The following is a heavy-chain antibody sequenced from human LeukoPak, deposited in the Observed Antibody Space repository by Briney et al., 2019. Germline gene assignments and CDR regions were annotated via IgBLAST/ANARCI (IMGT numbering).Heavy chain of an antibody. CDR1: GFTFNTYW. Sequence: GGSLRLSCAASGFTFNTYWMSWVRQAPGKGLEWVANIKLDGSEKNYVDSVKGRFTISRDNAKNSLYLQMNSLRAEDTAVYYCARGGWSFDPWGQGTLVTVSS. CDR3: ARGGWSFDP. V-gene: IGHV3-7*01. J-gene: IGHJ5*02. CDR2: IKLDGSEK.